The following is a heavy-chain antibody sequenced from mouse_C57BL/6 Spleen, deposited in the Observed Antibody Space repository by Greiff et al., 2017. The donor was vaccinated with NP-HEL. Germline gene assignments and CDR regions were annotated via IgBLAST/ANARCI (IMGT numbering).Heavy chain of an antibody. D-gene: IGHD2-5*01. CDR1: GYTFTDYY. V-gene: IGHV1-26*01. CDR3: AYSNYAMDY. J-gene: IGHJ4*01. Sequence: EVQLQQSGPELVKPGASVKISCKASGYTFTDYYMNWVKQSHGKSLEWIGDINPNNGGTSYNQKFKGKATLTVDKSSSTAYMELRSLTSEDSAVYYCAYSNYAMDYLGQGTSVTVSS. CDR2: INPNNGGT.